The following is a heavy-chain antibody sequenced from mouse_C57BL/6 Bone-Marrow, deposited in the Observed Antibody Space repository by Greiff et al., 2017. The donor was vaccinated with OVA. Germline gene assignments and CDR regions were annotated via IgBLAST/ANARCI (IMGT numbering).Heavy chain of an antibody. J-gene: IGHJ2*01. CDR1: GYTFTSYW. CDR2: IDPSDSYT. CDR3: AREEVYDGYYFDY. D-gene: IGHD2-3*01. V-gene: IGHV1-69*01. Sequence: QVQLQQPGAELVMPGASVKLSCKASGYTFTSYWMHWVKQRPGQGLEWIGEIDPSDSYTNYNQKFKGKSTLTVDKSSSTAYMQLSSLTSEDSAVYYCAREEVYDGYYFDYWGQGTTLTVSS.